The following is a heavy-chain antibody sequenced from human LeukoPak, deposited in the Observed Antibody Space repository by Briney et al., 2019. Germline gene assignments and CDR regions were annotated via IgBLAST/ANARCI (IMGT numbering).Heavy chain of an antibody. Sequence: ASVKVSCKASGHTSTTYAIHWVRQAPGQGLEWMGWINAGNGNIKHSQKLQGRVTITGDTPASTAYMELSSLRSEDTAVYYYARGYCSSTSCYMDVWGQGTTVT. V-gene: IGHV1-3*01. CDR3: ARGYCSSTSCYMDV. D-gene: IGHD2-2*01. CDR1: GHTSTTYA. J-gene: IGHJ6*02. CDR2: INAGNGNI.